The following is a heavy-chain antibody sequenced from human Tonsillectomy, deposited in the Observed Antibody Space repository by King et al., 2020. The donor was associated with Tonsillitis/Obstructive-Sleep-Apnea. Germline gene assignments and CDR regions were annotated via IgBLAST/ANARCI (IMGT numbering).Heavy chain of an antibody. Sequence: VRLVESGGGLVKPGRSLRLSCTASGFTFGDYAMSWFRQAPGKGLEWVGFIRSKAYGGTTEYAASVKGRFTISRDDSKSIAYLQMNSLRTVDTAVYYCTRCLYYGSGSYAFDIWGQGTMVTVSS. CDR1: GFTFGDYA. D-gene: IGHD3-10*01. CDR3: TRCLYYGSGSYAFDI. J-gene: IGHJ3*02. V-gene: IGHV3-49*05. CDR2: IRSKAYGGTT.